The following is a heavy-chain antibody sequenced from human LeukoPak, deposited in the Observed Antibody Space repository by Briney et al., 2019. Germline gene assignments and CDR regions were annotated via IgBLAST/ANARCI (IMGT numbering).Heavy chain of an antibody. CDR3: ARRGSGGRSFDI. V-gene: IGHV4-61*01. CDR1: GGSVSSGSYY. CDR2: ISYSGST. D-gene: IGHD2-15*01. Sequence: PLQTLSLTCTVSGGSVSSGSYYWTWIRQPPGKGLEWIAYISYSGSTNYNPSLKSRVTISVDTSENQFSLNLSSVTAADTAVYYCARRGSGGRSFDIWGQGTMVTVSS. J-gene: IGHJ3*02.